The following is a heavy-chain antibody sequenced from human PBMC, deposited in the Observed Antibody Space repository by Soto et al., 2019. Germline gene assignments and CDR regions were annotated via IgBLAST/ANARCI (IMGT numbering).Heavy chain of an antibody. D-gene: IGHD6-13*01. CDR2: ISPIFGTA. J-gene: IGHJ6*02. V-gene: IGHV1-69*01. CDR3: ARASGIAAAGDYYYGMDV. Sequence: QVQLVQSGAEVKKPGSSVKVSCKASGGTFSSYAISWVRQAPGQGLEWMGGISPIFGTANYAQKFQGRVTITADESTSTAYMELSSLRSEDTAVYYCARASGIAAAGDYYYGMDVWGQGTTVTVSS. CDR1: GGTFSSYA.